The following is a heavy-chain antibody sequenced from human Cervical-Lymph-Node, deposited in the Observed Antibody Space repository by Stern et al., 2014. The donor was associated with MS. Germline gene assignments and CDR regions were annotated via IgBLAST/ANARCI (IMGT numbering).Heavy chain of an antibody. CDR3: ATDRDDFRSGYSAPTKGYGLDV. V-gene: IGHV1-24*01. CDR1: GYTLTEFS. D-gene: IGHD3-3*01. Sequence: VQLVESGAEVKKPGASVKVSCKVSGYTLTEFSMHWVRQAPGKGLEWMGGFDPEEGETIYAQKFQGRVTMTEDTSTDTAYMELSSLRSEDTAVYYCATDRDDFRSGYSAPTKGYGLDVWGQGTTVTVTS. J-gene: IGHJ6*02. CDR2: FDPEEGET.